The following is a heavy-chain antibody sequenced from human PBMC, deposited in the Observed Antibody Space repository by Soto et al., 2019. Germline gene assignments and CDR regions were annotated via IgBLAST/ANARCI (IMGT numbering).Heavy chain of an antibody. CDR2: IYYSGST. J-gene: IGHJ4*02. D-gene: IGHD3-22*01. CDR1: GGSISSSSYY. V-gene: IGHV4-39*01. Sequence: QLQLQESGPGLVKPSETLSLTCTVSGGSISSSSYYWGWIRQPPGKGLEWIGSIYYSGSTYYNPSLKSRVTISVDTSKNQFSLKLSSVTAADTAVYYCAPVVVIRGYYFDYWGQGTLVTVSS. CDR3: APVVVIRGYYFDY.